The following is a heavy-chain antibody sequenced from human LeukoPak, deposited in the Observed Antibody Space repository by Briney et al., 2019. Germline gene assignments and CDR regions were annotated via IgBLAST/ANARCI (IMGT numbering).Heavy chain of an antibody. D-gene: IGHD1-26*01. CDR3: ARDWLSIVGATTRWFDP. V-gene: IGHV3-11*04. CDR1: GFTFSDYY. CDR2: ISSTDATT. Sequence: GGSLRLSCAASGFTFSDYYMSWIRQAPGKGLEWLSYISSTDATTYYADSVKGRFTISRDNAKKSLYLQMNSLRAEDTAVYYCARDWLSIVGATTRWFDPWGQGTLVTVSS. J-gene: IGHJ5*02.